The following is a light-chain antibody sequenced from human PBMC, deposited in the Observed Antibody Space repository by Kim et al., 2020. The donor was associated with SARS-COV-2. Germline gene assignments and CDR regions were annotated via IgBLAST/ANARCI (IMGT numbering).Light chain of an antibody. V-gene: IGKV3-15*01. J-gene: IGKJ2*01. Sequence: EIVMTQSPATLSVSPGERATLSCRASQSVSSNLAWYQQKPGQAPRLLIYGASTRATGIPARFSGSGSGTEFTLTISSLQSEDFAVYYCHQYNNWPPYTFAQGTKLEI. CDR2: GAS. CDR3: HQYNNWPPYT. CDR1: QSVSSN.